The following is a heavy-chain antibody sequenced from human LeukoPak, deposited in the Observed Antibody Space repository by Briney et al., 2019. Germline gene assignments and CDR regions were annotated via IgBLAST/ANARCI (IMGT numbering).Heavy chain of an antibody. CDR3: AKDNSGYSSGFSH. J-gene: IGHJ4*02. D-gene: IGHD6-19*01. Sequence: GGSLRLSCAASGFTFDDYAMHWVRQAPGKGLEWVSGISWNSGSIGYADSVKGRFTISRDNAKNSLYLQMNSLRAEDTALCYCAKDNSGYSSGFSHWGQGTLVTVSS. V-gene: IGHV3-9*01. CDR1: GFTFDDYA. CDR2: ISWNSGSI.